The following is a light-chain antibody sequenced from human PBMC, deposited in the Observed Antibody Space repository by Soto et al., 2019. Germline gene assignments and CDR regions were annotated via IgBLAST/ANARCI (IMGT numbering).Light chain of an antibody. J-gene: IGKJ5*01. CDR1: QGLGTN. Sequence: EVVTSQSPATLSVSPGERATLSCRASQGLGTNLAWYQQKPGQAPRLLIYAASTRATGVPDRFSGSGSGTDFTLTISRLEPEDFAVYYCQQRSNWPITFGQGTRLEIK. V-gene: IGKV3D-11*01. CDR3: QQRSNWPIT. CDR2: AAS.